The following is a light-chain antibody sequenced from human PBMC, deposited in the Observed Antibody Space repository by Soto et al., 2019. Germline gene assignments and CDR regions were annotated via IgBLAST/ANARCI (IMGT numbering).Light chain of an antibody. V-gene: IGKV1-39*01. CDR2: TAS. CDR1: ESINTY. J-gene: IGKJ5*01. Sequence: DIQMSQSPSSVSASVGDRVTITCRASESINTYVNWYQHKPGKAPKLLIHTASSLQSGVPSRFSGSGSGTDFTLTIYSLQPEDFATYYCQQTYTTLTLGQGARLEIK. CDR3: QQTYTTLT.